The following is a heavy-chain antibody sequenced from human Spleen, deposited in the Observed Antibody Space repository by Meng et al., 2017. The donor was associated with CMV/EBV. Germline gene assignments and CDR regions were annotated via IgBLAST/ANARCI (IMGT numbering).Heavy chain of an antibody. J-gene: IGHJ4*02. CDR2: IYPGESDT. D-gene: IGHD4-17*01. Sequence: CKGFGYTFSNYWTAWVRQMPGKGLEWMGIIYPGESDTRYSPSFQGQVTIAADKSISTAYLQWSSLKASDTAMYYCARHEAVTTPFDYWGQGTLVTVSS. V-gene: IGHV5-51*01. CDR3: ARHEAVTTPFDY. CDR1: GYTFSNYW.